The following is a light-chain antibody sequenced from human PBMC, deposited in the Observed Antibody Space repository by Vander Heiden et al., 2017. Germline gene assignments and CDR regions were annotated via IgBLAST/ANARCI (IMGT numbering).Light chain of an antibody. J-gene: IGLJ2*01. CDR1: SSAVGGYKY. Sequence: SALTQPPPASGSPGQSVTVSCTGTSSAVGGYKYVSWYQQHPGNAPKLMIDEVTKRPSGVPDRFSGSKSGNTASLTVSGLQAEDEADYYCISYAGSNNLVFGGGTKLTVL. CDR2: EVT. V-gene: IGLV2-8*01. CDR3: ISYAGSNNLV.